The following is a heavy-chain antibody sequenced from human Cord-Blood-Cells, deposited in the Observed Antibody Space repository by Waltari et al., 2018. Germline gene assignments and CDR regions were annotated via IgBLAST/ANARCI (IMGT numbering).Heavy chain of an antibody. J-gene: IGHJ4*02. V-gene: IGHV4-38-2*02. CDR1: GYSISSGYY. D-gene: IGHD6-13*01. Sequence: QVQLQESGPGLVKPSETLSLACTVSGYSISSGYYWGWIRQPPGKGMEWIGGIYHSGSTYDHPSLKSRVTISVDTSKNQFSLKLSSVTAADTAVYYCARGVGIAAAGKVDYWGQGTLVTVSS. CDR3: ARGVGIAAAGKVDY. CDR2: IYHSGST.